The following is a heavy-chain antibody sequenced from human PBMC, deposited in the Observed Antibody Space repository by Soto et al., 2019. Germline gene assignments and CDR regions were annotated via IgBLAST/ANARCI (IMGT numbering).Heavy chain of an antibody. Sequence: KTSETLSLTCTVSGGSISSGGNYWSWIRQHPGKGLEWIGYIYYSGSTYYNPSLKSRLGISVDFSKNQFSLRLTSMTAADTAVYYCARDVSDSNGYAFDVWGQGTMVTVSS. J-gene: IGHJ3*01. V-gene: IGHV4-31*03. CDR2: IYYSGST. D-gene: IGHD3-22*01. CDR1: GGSISSGGNY. CDR3: ARDVSDSNGYAFDV.